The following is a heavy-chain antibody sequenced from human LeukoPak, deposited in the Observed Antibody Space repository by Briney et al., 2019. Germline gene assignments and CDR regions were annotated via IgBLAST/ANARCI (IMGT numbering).Heavy chain of an antibody. V-gene: IGHV1-2*02. D-gene: IGHD1-1*01. CDR3: ARDRSTTGTTGAYYHYYYMDV. CDR2: INPNSGGT. CDR1: GYTFTGYY. Sequence: ASVKVSCKASGYTFTGYYMHWVRQAPGQGLEWMGWINPNSGGTNYAQKFQGRVTMTRDTSISTAYMELSRLRSDDTAVYYCARDRSTTGTTGAYYHYYYMDVWGKGTTVTISS. J-gene: IGHJ6*03.